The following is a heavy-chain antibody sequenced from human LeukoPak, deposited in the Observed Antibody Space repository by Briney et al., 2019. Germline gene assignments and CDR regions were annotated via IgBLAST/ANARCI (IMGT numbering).Heavy chain of an antibody. CDR1: GASISSYY. CDR2: IYTSGST. V-gene: IGHV4-4*07. D-gene: IGHD2-2*02. Sequence: SETLSLTCTVSGASISSYYWSWIRQPAGKGLEWIGRIYTSGSTNYNPSLKSRVTMSVDTSKNQFSLKLSSVTAADTAVYYCARAAIGKAVYYYYMDVWGKGTTVTVSS. CDR3: ARAAIGKAVYYYYMDV. J-gene: IGHJ6*03.